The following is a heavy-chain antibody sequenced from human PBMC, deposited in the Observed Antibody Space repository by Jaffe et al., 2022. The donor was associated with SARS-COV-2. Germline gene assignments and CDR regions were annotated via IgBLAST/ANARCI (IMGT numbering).Heavy chain of an antibody. D-gene: IGHD3-3*01. V-gene: IGHV4-61*02. CDR3: ARATSEWLFSYWFDP. J-gene: IGHJ5*02. Sequence: QVQLQESGPGLVKPSQTLSLTCTVSGGSISSGSYYWSWIRQPAGKGLEWIGRIYTSGSTNYNPSLKSRVTISVDTSKNQFSLKLSSVTAADTAVYYCARATSEWLFSYWFDPWGQGTLVTVSS. CDR2: IYTSGST. CDR1: GGSISSGSYY.